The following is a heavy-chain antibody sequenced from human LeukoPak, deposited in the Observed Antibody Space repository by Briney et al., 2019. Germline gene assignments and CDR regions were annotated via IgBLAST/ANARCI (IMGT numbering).Heavy chain of an antibody. J-gene: IGHJ4*02. D-gene: IGHD6-19*01. CDR2: INPNSGGT. Sequence: ASVKLSCKASGHTFTGYYMHWVRQAPGKGLEWMGWINPNSGGTNHAQKFQGRVSMTRDTSISTAYMELSRLRSDDTAVYYCAQSSGWDSLKYWGQGTLVTVSS. V-gene: IGHV1-2*02. CDR3: AQSSGWDSLKY. CDR1: GHTFTGYY.